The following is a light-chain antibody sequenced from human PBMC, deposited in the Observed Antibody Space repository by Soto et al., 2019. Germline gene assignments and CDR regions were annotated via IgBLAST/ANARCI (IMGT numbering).Light chain of an antibody. Sequence: SYELTQPPSVSVAPGKTARITCGGTNIGSKSVHWYQQKPGQAPVLVIYYDSDRPSGIPERFSGSNSGNTATLTISRVEAGDEADYYCQVWDSSSDPPFGGGTKVTVL. CDR2: YDS. CDR3: QVWDSSSDPP. J-gene: IGLJ2*01. CDR1: NIGSKS. V-gene: IGLV3-21*04.